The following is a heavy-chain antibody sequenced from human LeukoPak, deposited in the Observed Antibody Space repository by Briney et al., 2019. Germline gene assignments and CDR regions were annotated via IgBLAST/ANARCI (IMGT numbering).Heavy chain of an antibody. D-gene: IGHD6-19*01. CDR2: IYSGGST. CDR1: GFTVGSNY. Sequence: GGSLRLSCAASGFTVGSNYMSWVRQAPGKGLEWVSVIYSGGSTYYADSVKGRFTISRDNSKNTPYLQMNSLRAEDTAVYYCARDNGRGWYYFDYWGQGTLVTVSS. V-gene: IGHV3-53*01. CDR3: ARDNGRGWYYFDY. J-gene: IGHJ4*02.